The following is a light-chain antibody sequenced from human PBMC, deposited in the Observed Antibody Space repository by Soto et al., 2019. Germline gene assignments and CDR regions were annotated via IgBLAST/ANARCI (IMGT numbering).Light chain of an antibody. CDR1: QSVDRNY. J-gene: IGKJ2*01. Sequence: EVVLTQSPGPLSMSPGERVTLSCRASQSVDRNYLSWFQHKRGQPPRVLVFATSSRAAGTPVRFSGSGSGTNFTFTITKVEPEYFGVYYCQQYGGSPPAYTFGLGTKLEI. CDR3: QQYGGSPPAYT. CDR2: ATS. V-gene: IGKV3-20*01.